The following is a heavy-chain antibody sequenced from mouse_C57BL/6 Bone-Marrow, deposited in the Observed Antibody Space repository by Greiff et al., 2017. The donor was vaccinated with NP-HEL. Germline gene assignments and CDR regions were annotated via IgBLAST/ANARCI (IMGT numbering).Heavy chain of an antibody. CDR1: GYTFTSYW. CDR2: IHPNSGST. Sequence: QVQLQQPGAELVKPGASVKLPCKASGYTFTSYWMHWVKQRPGQGLEWIGMIHPNSGSTNYNEKFKSKATLTVDKSSSTAYMQLSSLTSEDSAVYYCASYGSFWYFDVWGTGTTVTVSS. CDR3: ASYGSFWYFDV. D-gene: IGHD1-1*01. V-gene: IGHV1-64*01. J-gene: IGHJ1*03.